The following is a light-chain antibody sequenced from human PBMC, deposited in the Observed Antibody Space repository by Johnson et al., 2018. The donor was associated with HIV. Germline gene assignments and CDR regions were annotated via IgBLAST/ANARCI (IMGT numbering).Light chain of an antibody. V-gene: IGLV1-51*01. Sequence: QSVLTQPPSVSAAPGQKVTISCSGSSSNIGNNYVSWYQQLPGTAPKLLIYDNNKRPSGIPDRFSGSKSGTSATLAITGLQPGDEADYYCGAWDSSLNAYVFGAGTKVTVL. CDR1: SSNIGNNY. J-gene: IGLJ1*01. CDR3: GAWDSSLNAYV. CDR2: DNN.